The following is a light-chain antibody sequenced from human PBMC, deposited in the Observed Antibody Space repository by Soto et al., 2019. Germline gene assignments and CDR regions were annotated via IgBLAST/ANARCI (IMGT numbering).Light chain of an antibody. CDR2: AAS. CDR1: QGLSRW. J-gene: IGKJ5*01. V-gene: IGKV1-12*01. Sequence: DIQMTQSPSSVSVSVGDRVTFTCRASQGLSRWFAWYQQKPAKAPKLLIYAASNLQSGLPSRFSGSGAGTEFPLTISSLQPEDCATYYCHRGNSFAFTCGEGTRLEIK. CDR3: HRGNSFAFT.